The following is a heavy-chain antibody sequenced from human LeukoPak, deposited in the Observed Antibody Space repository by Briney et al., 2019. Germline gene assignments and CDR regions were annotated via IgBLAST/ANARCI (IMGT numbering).Heavy chain of an antibody. CDR3: ARKYYDFWSGYSDGAFDI. CDR1: GFTFSSYA. D-gene: IGHD3-3*01. V-gene: IGHV3-23*01. CDR2: ISGSGGGT. Sequence: GGSLRLSCAASGFTFSSYAMSWVRQAPGKGLEWVSAISGSGGGTYYADSVKGRFTISRDNSKNTLYLQMNSLRAEDTAVYYCARKYYDFWSGYSDGAFDIWGQGTMVTVSS. J-gene: IGHJ3*02.